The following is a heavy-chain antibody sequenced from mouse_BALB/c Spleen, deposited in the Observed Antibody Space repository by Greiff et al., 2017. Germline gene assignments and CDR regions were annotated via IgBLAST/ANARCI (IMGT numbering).Heavy chain of an antibody. J-gene: IGHJ2*01. Sequence: VKVVESGPGLVAPSQSLSITCTVSGFSLTSYGVHWVRQPPGKGLEWLGVIWAGGSTNYNSALMSRLSISKDNSKSQVFLKMNSLQTDDTAMYYCARLYGNYEVYFDYWGQGTTLTVSS. D-gene: IGHD2-1*01. CDR1: GFSLTSYG. CDR3: ARLYGNYEVYFDY. V-gene: IGHV2-9*02. CDR2: IWAGGST.